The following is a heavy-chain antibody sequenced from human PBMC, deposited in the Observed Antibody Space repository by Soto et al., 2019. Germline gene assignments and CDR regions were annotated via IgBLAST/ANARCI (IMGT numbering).Heavy chain of an antibody. CDR1: GFTVSSNY. Sequence: EVQLVESGGGLVQPGGSLRLSCAASGFTVSSNYMSWVRQAPGKGLEWVSVIYSGGSTYYADSVKGRFTSSRDNSKNTLYLQMNSLRAEDTAVYYCARDVASGYYMGWFDPWGQGTLVTVSS. V-gene: IGHV3-66*01. J-gene: IGHJ5*02. CDR2: IYSGGST. D-gene: IGHD3-3*01. CDR3: ARDVASGYYMGWFDP.